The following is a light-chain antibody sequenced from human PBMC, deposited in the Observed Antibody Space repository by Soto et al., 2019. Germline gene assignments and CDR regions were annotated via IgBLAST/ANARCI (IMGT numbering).Light chain of an antibody. J-gene: IGKJ1*01. CDR3: QQYNNWGT. CDR1: QSVSSN. Sequence: EIVMTQSPATLSVSPGERATLSCRASQSVSSNLAWYQQTPGQAPRLLIYGASTRATGIPARFSGSGSGTELTLTISSLQSEDFAVYYCQQYNNWGTFGQGTKVEIK. CDR2: GAS. V-gene: IGKV3-15*01.